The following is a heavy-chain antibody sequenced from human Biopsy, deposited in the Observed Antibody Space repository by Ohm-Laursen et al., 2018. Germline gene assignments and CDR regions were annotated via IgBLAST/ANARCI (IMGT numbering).Heavy chain of an antibody. V-gene: IGHV1-18*01. CDR1: GYMFYSYG. J-gene: IGHJ6*02. D-gene: IGHD3-10*01. Sequence: ASVKVSCKASGYMFYSYGVSWVRLAPGQGPEWMGWISGYNGNTNYPQSLQGRVTLTIDASSSTAYMELRGLRSDDTAVYYCARDRHHAAGSYAGMDVWGQGTTVTVSS. CDR3: ARDRHHAAGSYAGMDV. CDR2: ISGYNGNT.